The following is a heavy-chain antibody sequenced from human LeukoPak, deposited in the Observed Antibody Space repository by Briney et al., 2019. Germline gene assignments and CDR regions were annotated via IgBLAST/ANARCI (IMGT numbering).Heavy chain of an antibody. CDR3: ATGLDIVGIHDY. J-gene: IGHJ4*02. D-gene: IGHD1-26*01. Sequence: GASVKVSCKVSGYTLTELSMHWVRQAPGKGLEWMGGFDPEDGETIYAQKFQGRVTMTEDTSTDTAYMELSSLRSENTAVYYCATGLDIVGIHDYWGQGTLVTVSS. CDR1: GYTLTELS. V-gene: IGHV1-24*01. CDR2: FDPEDGET.